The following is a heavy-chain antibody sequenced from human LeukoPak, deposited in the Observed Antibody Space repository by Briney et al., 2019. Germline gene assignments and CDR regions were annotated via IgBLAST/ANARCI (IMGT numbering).Heavy chain of an antibody. Sequence: ASVKVSCKASGYTFTSYGISWVRQAPGQGLEWMGWINPNSGGTNYAQKFQGRVTMTRDTSISTAYMELSRLRSDDTAVYYCAREGYCSGGSCYSWMDVWGQGTTVTVSS. J-gene: IGHJ6*02. V-gene: IGHV1-2*02. D-gene: IGHD2-15*01. CDR1: GYTFTSYG. CDR2: INPNSGGT. CDR3: AREGYCSGGSCYSWMDV.